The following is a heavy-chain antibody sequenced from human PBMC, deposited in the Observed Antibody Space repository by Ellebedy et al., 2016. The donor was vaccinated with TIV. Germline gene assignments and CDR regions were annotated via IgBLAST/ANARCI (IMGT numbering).Heavy chain of an antibody. Sequence: AASVKVSCKASGYTFTSYYIHWVRQAPGQGLEWMGWINPKNGGTTCAQKFQGRVTMTRDTSISTAYMELSWLRSDDTAVYYCARDGACGGDCYGDNYWGQGSLVTVSS. CDR1: GYTFTSYY. CDR3: ARDGACGGDCYGDNY. V-gene: IGHV1-2*02. D-gene: IGHD2-21*02. CDR2: INPKNGGT. J-gene: IGHJ4*02.